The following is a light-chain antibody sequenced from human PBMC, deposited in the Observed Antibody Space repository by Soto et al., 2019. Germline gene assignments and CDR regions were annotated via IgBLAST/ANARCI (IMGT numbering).Light chain of an antibody. CDR2: DAS. CDR3: QQRSNWPIT. J-gene: IGKJ5*01. CDR1: QSVSSY. Sequence: EIVMTQSPATLSVYPGERANLSCRASQSVSSYLAWYQQKPGQAPRLLIYDASNRATGIPARFSGSGSGTDFTLTISSLEPEDFAVYYCQQRSNWPITFGQGTRLEI. V-gene: IGKV3-11*01.